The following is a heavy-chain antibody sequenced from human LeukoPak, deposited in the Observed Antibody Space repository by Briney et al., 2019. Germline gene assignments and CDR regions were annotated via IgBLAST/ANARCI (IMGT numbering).Heavy chain of an antibody. CDR1: GSTFSSYG. V-gene: IGHV3-33*01. D-gene: IGHD6-13*01. J-gene: IGHJ4*02. CDR3: ARDQRYSSSWYYFDY. CDR2: IWYDGSNK. Sequence: PGRSLRLSCAASGSTFSSYGMHWVRQAPGKGLEWVAVIWYDGSNKYYADSVKGRFTISRDNSKNTLYLQMNSLRAEDTAVYYCARDQRYSSSWYYFDYWGQGTLVTVSS.